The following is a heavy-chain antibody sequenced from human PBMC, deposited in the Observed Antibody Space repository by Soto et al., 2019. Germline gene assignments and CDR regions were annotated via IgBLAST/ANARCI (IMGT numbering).Heavy chain of an antibody. CDR1: GGVVSSGSYY. CDR3: ARVERGTATTVVDAFDI. CDR2: MRHSGGT. Sequence: QVQLQQWGAGLLKPSETLSLTCAVSGGVVSSGSYYWSWIRQPPGKVLEWIGEMRHSGGTHFNTPLTSRVTISVDTSKHQFSLEMASVTAADTALYYCARVERGTATTVVDAFDIWGQGTMVTVSS. V-gene: IGHV4-34*01. D-gene: IGHD1-1*01. J-gene: IGHJ3*02.